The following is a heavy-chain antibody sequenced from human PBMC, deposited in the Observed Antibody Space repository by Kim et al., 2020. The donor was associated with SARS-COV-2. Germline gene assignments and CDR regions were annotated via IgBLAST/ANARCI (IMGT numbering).Heavy chain of an antibody. V-gene: IGHV3-30*04. CDR1: GFTFSSSA. CDR3: ASRALIAVAGTYWLDP. D-gene: IGHD6-19*01. Sequence: GGSLRLSCAASGFTFSSSAMLWVRQAPGKGLEWVAVISYDGTNKFYADSAKGRFTISRDNSKNTLYLQMNSLRAEDTAVYYCASRALIAVAGTYWLDPWGQGTLVTVSS. CDR2: ISYDGTNK. J-gene: IGHJ5*02.